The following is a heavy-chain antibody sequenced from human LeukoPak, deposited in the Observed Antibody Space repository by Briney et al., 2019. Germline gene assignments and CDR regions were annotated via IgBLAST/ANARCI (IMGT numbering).Heavy chain of an antibody. J-gene: IGHJ3*02. D-gene: IGHD3-22*01. CDR3: ARRYYYDSSGYYLAHDAFDI. Sequence: GESLKIPCQGSGYSFPSHWIGWVRQMPGKGLEWMGIIYPGDSETRYSPSFQGQVTISADKSISTAYLQWSSLKASDTAMYYCARRYYYDSSGYYLAHDAFDIWGQGTMVTVSS. CDR1: GYSFPSHW. V-gene: IGHV5-51*01. CDR2: IYPGDSET.